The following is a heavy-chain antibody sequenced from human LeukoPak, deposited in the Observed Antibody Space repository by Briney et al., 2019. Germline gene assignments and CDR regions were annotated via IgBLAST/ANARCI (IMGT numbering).Heavy chain of an antibody. CDR1: GFTFSSYA. V-gene: IGHV3-23*01. D-gene: IGHD4-23*01. J-gene: IGHJ4*02. CDR3: AKTKYGGNSYFDY. CDR2: ISGSGGST. Sequence: GGSLRFSCAASGFTFSSYAMSWVRQAPGKGLEWVSAISGSGGSTYYADSVKGRFTISRDNSKNTLYLQMNSLRAEDTAVYYCAKTKYGGNSYFDYWAQGPLVTVSS.